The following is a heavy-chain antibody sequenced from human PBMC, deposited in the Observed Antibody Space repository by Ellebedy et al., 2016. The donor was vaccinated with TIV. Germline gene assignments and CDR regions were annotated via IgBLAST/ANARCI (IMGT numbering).Heavy chain of an antibody. V-gene: IGHV1-46*01. CDR3: AREGGVYYFEY. D-gene: IGHD1-26*01. CDR2: INPSGGGT. J-gene: IGHJ4*02. Sequence: AASVKVSCKASGYTFTSDLIHWVRQAPGQGLEWMGIINPSGGGTGYAQKFQGRVTMTRDTSASTVYMELSSLRSEDTAVYYCAREGGVYYFEYWGQGTLVTVSP. CDR1: GYTFTSDL.